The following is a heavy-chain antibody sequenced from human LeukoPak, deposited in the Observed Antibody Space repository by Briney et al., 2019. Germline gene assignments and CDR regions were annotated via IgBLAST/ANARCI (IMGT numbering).Heavy chain of an antibody. D-gene: IGHD1-26*01. Sequence: PSETLSLTCTVSGGSISSYYWSWIRQPPGKGLEWIGYIYYDGSFNYNPSLKSRVTISVDTSRNQFSLKVTSVIAADTAVYYCARAAIEGATTDLDYWGQGTLVTVSS. CDR2: IYYDGSF. J-gene: IGHJ4*02. CDR3: ARAAIEGATTDLDY. CDR1: GGSISSYY. V-gene: IGHV4-59*01.